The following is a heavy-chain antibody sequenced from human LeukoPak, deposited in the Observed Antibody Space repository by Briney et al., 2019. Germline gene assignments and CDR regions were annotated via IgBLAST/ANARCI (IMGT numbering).Heavy chain of an antibody. CDR2: ISGSGGST. CDR1: GFTFSSYA. Sequence: GGSLRLSCAASGFTFSSYAMSWVRQAPGKGLEWVSAISGSGGSTYCADSVKGRFTISRDNSKNTLYLQMNSLRAEDTAVYYCAKGSRVKYQLHPNDYWGQGTLVTVSS. D-gene: IGHD2-2*01. CDR3: AKGSRVKYQLHPNDY. V-gene: IGHV3-23*01. J-gene: IGHJ4*02.